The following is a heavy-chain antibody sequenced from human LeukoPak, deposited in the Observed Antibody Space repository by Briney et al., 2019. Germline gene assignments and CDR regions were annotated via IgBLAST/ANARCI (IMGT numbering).Heavy chain of an antibody. V-gene: IGHV1-46*01. CDR3: ARDNDSRDPPHFDY. Sequence: ASVRVSCKASGYTFTSYHTHWVRQAPGQGLEWMGIINPSGGTTNYAQKFRGRVTITADKSTRTAYMELSSLRSEDTAVYYCARDNDSRDPPHFDYWGQGTLVTVSS. CDR1: GYTFTSYH. D-gene: IGHD3-16*01. CDR2: INPSGGTT. J-gene: IGHJ4*02.